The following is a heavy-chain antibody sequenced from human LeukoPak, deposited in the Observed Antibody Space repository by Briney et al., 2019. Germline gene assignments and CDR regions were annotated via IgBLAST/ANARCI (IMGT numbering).Heavy chain of an antibody. D-gene: IGHD3-10*01. V-gene: IGHV3-74*01. Sequence: GGSLRLSCAASGFTSSSYWMHWVRQVPGRGLVWVSRISGDGTARNYADSVKGRFTISRDDAKNTVDLQMNSLRGEDTAVYYCVRGRGSYGWFDPWGQGTLVTVSS. CDR3: VRGRGSYGWFDP. CDR1: GFTSSSYW. CDR2: ISGDGTAR. J-gene: IGHJ5*02.